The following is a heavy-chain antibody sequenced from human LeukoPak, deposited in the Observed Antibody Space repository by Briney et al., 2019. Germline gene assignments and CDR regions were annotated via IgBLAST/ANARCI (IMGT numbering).Heavy chain of an antibody. CDR1: GFSFSGYG. V-gene: IGHV3-30*02. CDR3: AALHTGTFVDY. Sequence: GGSLRLSCAASGFSFSGYGMHWLRQVPGKGREWLAFIRYDGITKFYIDSVKGRFAISRDISKHTLSLQMNSLRTEDTAVYYCAALHTGTFVDYWGQGTLVTVSS. J-gene: IGHJ4*02. D-gene: IGHD4-17*01. CDR2: IRYDGITK.